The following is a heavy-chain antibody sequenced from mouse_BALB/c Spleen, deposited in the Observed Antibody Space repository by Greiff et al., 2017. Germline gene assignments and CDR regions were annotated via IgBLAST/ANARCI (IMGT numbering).Heavy chain of an antibody. CDR3: ARDMYDAWFAY. CDR2: IRNKANGYTT. J-gene: IGHJ3*01. Sequence: EVQLVESGGGLVQPGGSLRLSCATSGFTFTDYYMSWVRQPPGKALEWLGFIRNKANGYTTEYSASVKGRFTISRDNSQSILYLQMNTLRVEDSATYYCARDMYDAWFAYWGQGTLVTVSA. CDR1: GFTFTDYY. D-gene: IGHD2-14*01. V-gene: IGHV7-3*02.